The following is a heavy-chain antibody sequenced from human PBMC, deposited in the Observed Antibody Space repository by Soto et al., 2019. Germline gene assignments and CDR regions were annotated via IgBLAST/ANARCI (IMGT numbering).Heavy chain of an antibody. J-gene: IGHJ5*02. Sequence: QLQLQESGPGLVKPSETLSLTCTVSGGSISSSSFHWGWIRQPPGQGLEWIGSIYYSGSTYYTPSLKSLVNIAVDTSKNQFSLKLSSVTAADTAVYYCARRERAAGTDWWFDPWGQGTLVTVSS. CDR1: GGSISSSSFH. CDR3: ARRERAAGTDWWFDP. V-gene: IGHV4-39*01. CDR2: IYYSGST. D-gene: IGHD6-13*01.